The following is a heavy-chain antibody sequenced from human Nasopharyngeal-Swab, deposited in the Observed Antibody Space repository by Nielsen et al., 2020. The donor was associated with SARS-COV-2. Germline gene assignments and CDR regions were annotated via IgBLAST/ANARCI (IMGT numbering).Heavy chain of an antibody. CDR3: ARAGGASGTAWFDP. CDR2: IFHSGTT. CDR1: GGSISGFY. J-gene: IGHJ5*02. V-gene: IGHV4-59*01. Sequence: SETLSLTCTVSGGSISGFYWSWIRQPTGMGLEWIGNIFHSGTTNYNPSLKSRVNISVDKSNNQVSLTLGSVTAADTAIYYCARAGGASGTAWFDPWGQGAQVIVSS. D-gene: IGHD6-13*01.